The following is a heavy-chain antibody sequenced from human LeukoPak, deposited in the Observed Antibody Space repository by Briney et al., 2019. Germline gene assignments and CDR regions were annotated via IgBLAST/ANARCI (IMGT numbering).Heavy chain of an antibody. D-gene: IGHD3-10*01. CDR3: ARSDMVRGVSGAFDI. Sequence: GESLKISCKGSGYSFTSYWIGWVRQMPGKGLEWMGIIYPGDSDTRYSPSSQGQVTISADKSISTAYLQRSSLKASDTAMYYCARSDMVRGVSGAFDIWGQGTMVTVSS. V-gene: IGHV5-51*01. CDR2: IYPGDSDT. CDR1: GYSFTSYW. J-gene: IGHJ3*02.